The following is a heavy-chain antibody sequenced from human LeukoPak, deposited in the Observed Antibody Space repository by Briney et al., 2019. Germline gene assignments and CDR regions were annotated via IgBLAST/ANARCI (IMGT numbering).Heavy chain of an antibody. CDR2: ISSSSSYI. V-gene: IGHV3-21*01. CDR3: ARDDLYCSSTSCYPPI. J-gene: IGHJ4*02. D-gene: IGHD2-2*01. Sequence: GGSLRLSCAASGFTFSSYSMNWVRQAPGKGLEWVSSISSSSSYIYYADSVKGRFTISRDNAKNTLYLQMNSLRAEDTAVYYCARDDLYCSSTSCYPPIWGQGTLVTVSS. CDR1: GFTFSSYS.